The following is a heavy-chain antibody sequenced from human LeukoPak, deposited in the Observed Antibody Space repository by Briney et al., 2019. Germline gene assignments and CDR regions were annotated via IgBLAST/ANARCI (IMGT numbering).Heavy chain of an antibody. CDR3: ARRGRSGRAGLYYYYMDV. D-gene: IGHD1-26*01. CDR1: GGSISSYY. V-gene: IGHV4-4*09. J-gene: IGHJ6*03. Sequence: SETLSLTCTVSGGSISSYYWSWIRQPPGKGLEWIGYIYTSGSTNYNPSLKSRVTISVDTSKNQFSLKLSSVTAADTAVYYCARRGRSGRAGLYYYYMDVWGEGTTVTVSS. CDR2: IYTSGST.